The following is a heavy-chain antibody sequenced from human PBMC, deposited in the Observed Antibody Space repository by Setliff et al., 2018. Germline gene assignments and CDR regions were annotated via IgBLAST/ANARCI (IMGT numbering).Heavy chain of an antibody. CDR3: GKDPGGYCSGGSCYSRRFDP. CDR1: GFTFSSYA. J-gene: IGHJ5*02. Sequence: RLSCAASGFTFSSYAMSWVRQAPGKGLEWVSAISGRGDSTNYAESVKGRFTISRDNYKNTLYLQMNSLRDEDTAVYYCGKDPGGYCSGGSCYSRRFDPWGQGTLVTVSS. V-gene: IGHV3-23*01. D-gene: IGHD2-15*01. CDR2: ISGRGDST.